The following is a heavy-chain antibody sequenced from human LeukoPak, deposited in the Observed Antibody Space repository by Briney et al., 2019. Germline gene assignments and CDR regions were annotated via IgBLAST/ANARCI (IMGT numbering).Heavy chain of an antibody. CDR1: GFTFDDYA. CDR3: AKEYYYDSSGLDY. V-gene: IGHV3-9*01. CDR2: ISWNSGSI. Sequence: GGSLRLSCAASGFTFDDYAMHWVRQAPGKGLEWVSGISWNSGSIGYADSVKGRFTISRDNAKNSLYLQMNSLRAEDTALYYCAKEYYYDSSGLDYWGQGTLVTVSS. D-gene: IGHD3-22*01. J-gene: IGHJ4*02.